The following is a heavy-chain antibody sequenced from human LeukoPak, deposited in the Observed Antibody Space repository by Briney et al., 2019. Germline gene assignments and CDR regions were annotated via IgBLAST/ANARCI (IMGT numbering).Heavy chain of an antibody. Sequence: SETLSLTCTVSGGSISNYYWNWIRQPPGKGLELIGYIYYSGTTNYNPSLKSRVTMSLDTSKNQFSLKLTSVTAADTALYFCAREVTVVRGTTLDYWGQGILVTVSS. CDR1: GGSISNYY. V-gene: IGHV4-59*12. D-gene: IGHD3-10*01. CDR2: IYYSGTT. CDR3: AREVTVVRGTTLDY. J-gene: IGHJ4*02.